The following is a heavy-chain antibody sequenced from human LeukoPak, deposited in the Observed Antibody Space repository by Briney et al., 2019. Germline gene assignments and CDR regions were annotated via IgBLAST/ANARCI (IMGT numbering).Heavy chain of an antibody. CDR2: IHYTGST. CDR3: ARGGPMTVFLITVYWFYDL. CDR1: GGSLSSEKNF. D-gene: IGHD3-16*01. J-gene: IGHJ2*01. V-gene: IGHV4-39*01. Sequence: KSSETLSLTCTVSGGSLSSEKNFWGWIRQSPGKRLEWIGNIHYTGSTNYNASLKSRVSMSVDTSKNQFYLKLTSVTASDTAVYYCARGGPMTVFLITVYWFYDLWGRGTLAIVSS.